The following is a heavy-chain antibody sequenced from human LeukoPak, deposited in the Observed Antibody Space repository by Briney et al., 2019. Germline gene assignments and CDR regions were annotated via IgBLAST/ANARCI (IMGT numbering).Heavy chain of an antibody. J-gene: IGHJ4*02. CDR2: IYYSGST. CDR3: ARLNYDILTGYYTFDY. V-gene: IGHV4-39*01. Sequence: SETLSLTCTVSGGSISSSSYYWSWIRQPPGKGLEWIGSIYYSGSTYYNPSLKSRVTISVDTSKNQFSLKLSSVTAADTAVYYCARLNYDILTGYYTFDYWGQGTLVTVSS. D-gene: IGHD3-9*01. CDR1: GGSISSSSYY.